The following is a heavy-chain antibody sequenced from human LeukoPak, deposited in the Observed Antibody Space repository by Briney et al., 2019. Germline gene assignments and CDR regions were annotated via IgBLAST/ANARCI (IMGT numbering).Heavy chain of an antibody. CDR2: ISSNGGST. CDR3: ARGWYPPPTEIYFDY. J-gene: IGHJ4*02. D-gene: IGHD6-13*01. Sequence: GGSLRRSCAASGFTFSSYAMHWVRQAPGKGLEYVSAISSNGGSTYYANSVKGRFTISRDNSKNTLYLQMGSLRAEDMAVYYCARGWYPPPTEIYFDYWGQGTLVTVSS. V-gene: IGHV3-64*01. CDR1: GFTFSSYA.